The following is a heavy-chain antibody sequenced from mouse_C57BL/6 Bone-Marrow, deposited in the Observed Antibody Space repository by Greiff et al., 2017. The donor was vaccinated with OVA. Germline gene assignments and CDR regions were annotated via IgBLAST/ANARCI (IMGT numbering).Heavy chain of an antibody. D-gene: IGHD2-3*01. CDR2: ILPSIGRT. J-gene: IGHJ4*01. Sequence: QVQLKESGSELRSPGSSVKLSCKDFDSEVFPIAYMSWVRQKPGHGFEWIGGILPSIGRTIYGEKFEDKATLDADTLSNTAYLELNSLTSEDSAIYDCARGDGYYLYAMDYWGQGTSVTVSS. CDR3: ARGDGYYLYAMDY. CDR1: DSEVFPIAY. V-gene: IGHV15-2*01.